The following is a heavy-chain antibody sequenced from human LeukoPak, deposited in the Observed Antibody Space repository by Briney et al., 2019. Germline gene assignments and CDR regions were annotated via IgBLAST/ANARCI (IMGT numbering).Heavy chain of an antibody. CDR3: ARGKKTEIYYYDSSGFPDRRFDP. Sequence: SVKVSCKASGGTFSSYAISWVRQAPGQGLEWMGGIIPIFGTANYAQKFQGRVTITRNTSISTAYMELSSLRSEDTAVYYCARGKKTEIYYYDSSGFPDRRFDPWGQGTLVTVSS. J-gene: IGHJ5*02. CDR1: GGTFSSYA. V-gene: IGHV1-69*05. CDR2: IIPIFGTA. D-gene: IGHD3-22*01.